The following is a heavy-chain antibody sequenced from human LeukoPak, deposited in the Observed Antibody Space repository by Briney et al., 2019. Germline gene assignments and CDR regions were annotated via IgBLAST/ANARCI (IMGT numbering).Heavy chain of an antibody. CDR3: ARDPNLVYGGTRKDAFDI. Sequence: ASVKVSCKASGYTFTSYGISWVRQAPGQGLEWMGWISAYNGNTNYAQKLQGRVTMTTDTSTSTAYMELRSLRSDDTAVYYCARDPNLVYGGTRKDAFDIWGQGTMVTVSS. J-gene: IGHJ3*02. D-gene: IGHD4-23*01. CDR2: ISAYNGNT. CDR1: GYTFTSYG. V-gene: IGHV1-18*01.